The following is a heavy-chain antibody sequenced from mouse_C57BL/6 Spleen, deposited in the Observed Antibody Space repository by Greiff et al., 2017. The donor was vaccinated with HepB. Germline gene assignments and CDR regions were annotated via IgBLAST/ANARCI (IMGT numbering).Heavy chain of an antibody. Sequence: QVQLQQPGAELVKPGASVKLSCKASGYTFTSYWMQWVKQRPGQGLEWIGEIDPSDSDTNYNQKFKGKATLTVDTSSSTAYMQLSSLTSEDSAVYYCATVVAHWYFDVWGTGTTVTVSS. V-gene: IGHV1-50*01. CDR2: IDPSDSDT. CDR3: ATVVAHWYFDV. J-gene: IGHJ1*03. CDR1: GYTFTSYW. D-gene: IGHD1-1*01.